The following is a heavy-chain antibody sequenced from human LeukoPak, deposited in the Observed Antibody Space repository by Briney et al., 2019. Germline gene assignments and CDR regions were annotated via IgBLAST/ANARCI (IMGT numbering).Heavy chain of an antibody. CDR3: ARGAGEFDY. Sequence: SGGSLRLSCAASGFTFSSYSMNWVRQAPGKGLEWVSSISSSSSYIYYADSVKGRFTISRDNAKDSLYLQMNSLRAEDTAVYYCARGAGEFDYWGQGTLVTVSS. D-gene: IGHD6-19*01. CDR2: ISSSSSYI. CDR1: GFTFSSYS. J-gene: IGHJ4*02. V-gene: IGHV3-21*01.